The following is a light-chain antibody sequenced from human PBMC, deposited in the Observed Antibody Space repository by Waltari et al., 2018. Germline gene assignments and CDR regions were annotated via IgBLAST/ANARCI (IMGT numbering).Light chain of an antibody. CDR2: GAS. CDR1: QSVSSN. J-gene: IGKJ1*01. V-gene: IGKV3-15*01. Sequence: MVMTKSPPPLFVSPGERAPLPCRASQSVSSNLAWYQQKPGQAPRLLIYGASTRATGIPARFSGSGSGTEFTLTISSMQSEDFAVYYCQQYNNWPPWTFGQGTKVEIK. CDR3: QQYNNWPPWT.